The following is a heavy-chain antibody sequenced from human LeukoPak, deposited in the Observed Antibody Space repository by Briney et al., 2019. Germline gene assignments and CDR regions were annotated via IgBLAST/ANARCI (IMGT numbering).Heavy chain of an antibody. CDR3: ARDHYGSSGAADY. V-gene: IGHV3-7*01. CDR2: IKQDGSEK. Sequence: GGSLRLSCAASGFTFSSYWMSWVRQAPGKGLEWVANIKQDGSEKYYVDSVKGRFTISRDNAKNSLYLQMNSLRAEDTAVYYCARDHYGSSGAADYWGQGTLVTVSS. CDR1: GFTFSSYW. J-gene: IGHJ4*02. D-gene: IGHD3-22*01.